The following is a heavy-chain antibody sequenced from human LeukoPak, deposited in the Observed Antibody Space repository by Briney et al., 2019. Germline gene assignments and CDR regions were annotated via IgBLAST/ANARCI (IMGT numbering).Heavy chain of an antibody. V-gene: IGHV4-59*01. Sequence: SETLSLTCAVSGDSISSDYWSWVRQPPGKGLEWIGYIYYTGSTNYNPSLKSRVTISVDRSKNQFSLKLRSVIAADTAVYYCARVGWELLGPFDHWGQGTLVTVSS. CDR2: IYYTGST. D-gene: IGHD1-26*01. CDR1: GDSISSDY. J-gene: IGHJ4*02. CDR3: ARVGWELLGPFDH.